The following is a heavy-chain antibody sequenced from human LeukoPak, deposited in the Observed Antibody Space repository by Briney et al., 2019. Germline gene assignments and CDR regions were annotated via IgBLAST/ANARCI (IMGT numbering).Heavy chain of an antibody. CDR1: GFTFDDYA. J-gene: IGHJ5*02. D-gene: IGHD1-26*01. Sequence: GGSLRLSCAASGFTFDDYAMHWVRQAPGKGLEWVSGVSWNSGSIGYADSVKGRFTISRDNAKNSLYLQMNSLRAEDTALYYCAKDQSGSYPGNWFDPWGQGTLVTVSS. CDR2: VSWNSGSI. V-gene: IGHV3-9*01. CDR3: AKDQSGSYPGNWFDP.